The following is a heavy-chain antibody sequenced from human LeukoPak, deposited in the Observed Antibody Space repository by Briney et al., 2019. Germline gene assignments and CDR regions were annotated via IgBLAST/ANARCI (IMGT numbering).Heavy chain of an antibody. V-gene: IGHV4-61*05. J-gene: IGHJ4*02. CDR3: ARHASQGLNKPLDY. CDR1: GGSISSSSYY. CDR2: IYYRGTT. Sequence: PSETLSLTCTVSGGSISSSSYYWSWIRQPPGKGLEWIGYIYYRGTTNCNPSLKSRVTISVDTSKNQFSLKLSSVTAADTAVYYCARHASQGLNKPLDYWGQGTLVTVSS. D-gene: IGHD6-19*01.